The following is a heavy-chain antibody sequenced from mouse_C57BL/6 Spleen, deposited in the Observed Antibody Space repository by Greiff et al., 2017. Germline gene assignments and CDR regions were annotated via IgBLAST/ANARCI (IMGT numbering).Heavy chain of an antibody. Sequence: EVMLVESEGGLVQPGSSMKLSCTASGFTFSDYYMAWVRQVPEKGLEWVANINYDGSSTYYLDSLKSRFIISRDNAKNILYLQMSSLKSEDTATYYCARGYDYDVGFDYWGQGTTLTVSS. V-gene: IGHV5-16*01. D-gene: IGHD2-4*01. J-gene: IGHJ2*01. CDR2: INYDGSST. CDR3: ARGYDYDVGFDY. CDR1: GFTFSDYY.